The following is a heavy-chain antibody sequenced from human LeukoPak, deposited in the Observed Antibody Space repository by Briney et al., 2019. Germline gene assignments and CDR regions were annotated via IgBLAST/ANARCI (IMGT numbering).Heavy chain of an antibody. V-gene: IGHV4-34*01. CDR3: ARGRAVGPYYYFCGMDV. CDR2: INHSGGT. CDR1: GGSFSGYY. Sequence: PSETLPLTCPVYGGSFSGYYWSWIRQSPGKGLEWIGEINHSGGTNHNASLKRRGTISLDTSKKQFPLKLNSVDAADTAVYYCARGRAVGPYYYFCGMDVWGRGATVTVSS. D-gene: IGHD2-15*01. J-gene: IGHJ6*02.